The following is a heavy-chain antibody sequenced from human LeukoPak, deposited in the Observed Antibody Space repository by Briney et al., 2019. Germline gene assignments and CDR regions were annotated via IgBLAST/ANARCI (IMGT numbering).Heavy chain of an antibody. J-gene: IGHJ4*02. Sequence: GGSLRLSWAASGIHLRRYAMQGGRQASGKGVGGVGVISYDGGNKYYVDFVKGRFTISRDNSKNTLYLQMNSLRAEDTAVYYCARGLVGATDGIGNLDYWGQGTLVTVSS. V-gene: IGHV3-30-3*01. CDR2: ISYDGGNK. D-gene: IGHD1-26*01. CDR3: ARGLVGATDGIGNLDY. CDR1: GIHLRRYA.